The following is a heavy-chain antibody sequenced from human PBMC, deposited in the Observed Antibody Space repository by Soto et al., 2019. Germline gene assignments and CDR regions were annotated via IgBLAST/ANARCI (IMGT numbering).Heavy chain of an antibody. D-gene: IGHD4-17*01. CDR3: ARWYGDYGLYYYYYGMDV. V-gene: IGHV4-34*01. CDR1: GGSFSGYY. Sequence: PSETLSLTCAVYGGSFSGYYWSWIRQPPGKGLEWIGEINHSGSTNYNPSLKSRVTISVDTPKNQFSLKLSSVTAADTAVYYCARWYGDYGLYYYYYGMDVWGQGTTVTVSS. J-gene: IGHJ6*02. CDR2: INHSGST.